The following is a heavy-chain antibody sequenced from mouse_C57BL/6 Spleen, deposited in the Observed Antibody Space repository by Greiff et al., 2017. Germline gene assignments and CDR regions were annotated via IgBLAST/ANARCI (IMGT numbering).Heavy chain of an antibody. J-gene: IGHJ3*01. CDR2: IYPGDGDT. CDR3: ARADYGYFAY. V-gene: IGHV1-82*01. D-gene: IGHD2-2*01. CDR1: GYAFSSSW. Sequence: VQLQQSGPELVKPGASVKISCKASGYAFSSSWLNWVKQRPGKGLEWIGRIYPGDGDTNYNGKFKGKATLTADKSSSTAYMQLSSLTSEDSAVYFCARADYGYFAYWSQGTLVTVSA.